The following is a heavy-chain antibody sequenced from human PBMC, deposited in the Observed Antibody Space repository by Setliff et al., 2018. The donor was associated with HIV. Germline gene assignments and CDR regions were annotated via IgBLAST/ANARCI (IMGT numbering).Heavy chain of an antibody. J-gene: IGHJ4*02. CDR3: ARDPRSSVDY. Sequence: GGSLRLSCAASGFTFDDYAMHWVRQAPGRGLEWVSGISWNSGSIGYADSVKGRFTISRDNAKNSLYLQMNSLRAEDTAVYYCARDPRSSVDYWGQGTLVTAPQ. CDR2: ISWNSGSI. CDR1: GFTFDDYA. V-gene: IGHV3-9*01. D-gene: IGHD6-6*01.